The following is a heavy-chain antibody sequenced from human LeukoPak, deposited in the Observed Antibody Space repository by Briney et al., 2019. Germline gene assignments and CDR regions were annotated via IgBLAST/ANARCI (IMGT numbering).Heavy chain of an antibody. CDR2: ISYDGRNQ. D-gene: IGHD1-26*01. J-gene: IGHJ4*02. V-gene: IGHV3-30*18. Sequence: GTSLRLSCAASGFSFTTYGMHWVRQAPLKGLEWLAAISYDGRNQNYADSVEGRFTIFRDNSQNTLYLQMNSLRAEDTALYYCVKDRTINGRSSPFDSWGQGTLVTVSS. CDR3: VKDRTINGRSSPFDS. CDR1: GFSFTTYG.